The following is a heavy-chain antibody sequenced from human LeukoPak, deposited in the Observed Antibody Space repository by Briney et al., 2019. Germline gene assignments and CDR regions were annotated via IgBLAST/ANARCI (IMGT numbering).Heavy chain of an antibody. CDR2: VSPSHTTR. V-gene: IGHV1-18*01. D-gene: IGHD3-3*02. CDR1: GYTFRQYS. J-gene: IGHJ3*02. Sequence: ASVKVSCKASGYTFRQYSISWVRQAPGKGLEWMGWVSPSHTTRVYAQQFQGRVTMTADTNTNTVSMELRSMRSDDTAVYFCARDYILPLETDNGDGFAIWGQGTVVSVSS. CDR3: ARDYILPLETDNGDGFAI.